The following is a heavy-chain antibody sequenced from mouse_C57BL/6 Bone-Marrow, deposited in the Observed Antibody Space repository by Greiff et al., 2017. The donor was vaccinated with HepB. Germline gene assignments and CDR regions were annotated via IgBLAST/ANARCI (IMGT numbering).Heavy chain of an antibody. Sequence: QVQLQQSGAELARPVASVKLSCKASGYTFTSYGISWVKQRTGQGLEWIGEIYPRRGNTYYNEKFKGKATLTADKSSSTAYIELRSLTSEDSAVYFCARRVITTVVATSWYFDVWGTGTTVTVSS. J-gene: IGHJ1*03. CDR3: ARRVITTVVATSWYFDV. CDR1: GYTFTSYG. V-gene: IGHV1-81*01. D-gene: IGHD1-1*01. CDR2: IYPRRGNT.